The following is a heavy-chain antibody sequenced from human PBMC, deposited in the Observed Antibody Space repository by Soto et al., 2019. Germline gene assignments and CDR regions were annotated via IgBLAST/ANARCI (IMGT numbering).Heavy chain of an antibody. J-gene: IGHJ6*02. CDR3: ARYPITGTLHYYYGMEV. CDR2: IIPIFGTA. D-gene: IGHD1-7*01. CDR1: GGTFSIYA. V-gene: IGHV1-69*13. Sequence: ASVKVSCKASGGTFSIYAISWVLQAPGQGLEWMGGIIPIFGTANYAQKFQGRVTITADESTSTAYMELSSLRSEDTAVYYCARYPITGTLHYYYGMEVWGQGTTVTVSS.